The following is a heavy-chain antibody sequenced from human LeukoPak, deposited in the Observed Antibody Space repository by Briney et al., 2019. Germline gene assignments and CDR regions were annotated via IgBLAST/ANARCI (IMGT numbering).Heavy chain of an antibody. CDR2: TYYRSKWYN. J-gene: IGHJ4*02. Sequence: TSQTLSLTCAISGDSVSSKGATWNWIRQSPSRGLERLGRTYYRSKWYNDSAVSVKSRITISPDTSKNQFSLQLNSVTPEDTAVYYCARDPRVSSGWQFDYWGQGTLVTVSS. V-gene: IGHV6-1*01. CDR3: ARDPRVSSGWQFDY. D-gene: IGHD6-19*01. CDR1: GDSVSSKGAT.